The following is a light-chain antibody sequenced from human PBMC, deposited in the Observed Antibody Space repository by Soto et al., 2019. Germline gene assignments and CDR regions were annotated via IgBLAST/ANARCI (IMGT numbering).Light chain of an antibody. CDR3: QQRSNWPVT. V-gene: IGKV3-11*01. CDR2: NAS. Sequence: EILLTQSPDTLSLSPGERVTLSCRASQSVGTYLAWYQQKPGQPPRLLIYNASNRASGIPARFSGSGSGTDFTLTIGSLEPEDFAVYYCQQRSNWPVTFGQGTRLEI. J-gene: IGKJ5*01. CDR1: QSVGTY.